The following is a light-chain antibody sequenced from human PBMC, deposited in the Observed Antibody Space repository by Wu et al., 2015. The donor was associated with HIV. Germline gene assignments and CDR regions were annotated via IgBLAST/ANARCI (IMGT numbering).Light chain of an antibody. Sequence: EIVMTQSPATLSVSPGERATLSCRASQSVSSNLAWYRQKPGQAPRLLIYGASTRATGIPARFSGSGSGTEFTLTISSLQSEDFAVYYCQQYNNWPPQWTFGQGTKGGNQT. V-gene: IGKV3-15*01. J-gene: IGKJ1*01. CDR1: QSVSSN. CDR3: QQYNNWPPQWT. CDR2: GAS.